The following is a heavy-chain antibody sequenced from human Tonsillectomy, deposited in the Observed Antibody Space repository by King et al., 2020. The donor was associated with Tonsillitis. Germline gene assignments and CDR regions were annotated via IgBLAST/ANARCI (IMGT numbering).Heavy chain of an antibody. CDR3: ARFGVPFACDI. Sequence: VQLVESGVGLVQPGVSLGLSCKASGFTFGIYAIGWVRQTPGKGLEWLANMDKDGSQMYYVDSVKGRFTISRDNTKNSLYLQMDSLRAEDSAVYYCARFGVPFACDIWGQGTMVTVSS. CDR2: MDKDGSQM. J-gene: IGHJ3*02. CDR1: GFTFGIYA. V-gene: IGHV3-7*03. D-gene: IGHD3-16*01.